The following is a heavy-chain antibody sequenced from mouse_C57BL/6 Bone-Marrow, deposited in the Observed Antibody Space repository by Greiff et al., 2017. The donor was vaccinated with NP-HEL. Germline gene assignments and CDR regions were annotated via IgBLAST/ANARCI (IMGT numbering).Heavy chain of an antibody. CDR3: ARDHYSIDY. D-gene: IGHD1-1*01. CDR1: GYSITSGYY. CDR2: ISYDGSN. V-gene: IGHV3-6*01. Sequence: EVQLQQSGPGLVKPSQSLSLTCSVTGYSITSGYYWNWIRQFPGNKLEWMGYISYDGSNNYNPSLKNRISITRDTSKNQFFLKLNSVTTEDTATYYCARDHYSIDYWGQGTTRTVSS. J-gene: IGHJ2*01.